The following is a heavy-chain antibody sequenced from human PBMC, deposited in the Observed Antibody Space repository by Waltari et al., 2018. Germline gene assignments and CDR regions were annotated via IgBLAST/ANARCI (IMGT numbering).Heavy chain of an antibody. V-gene: IGHV1-2*06. CDR1: GYTFTGYY. J-gene: IGHJ4*02. CDR3: ARDRYSSSWYFDY. Sequence: QVQLVQSGAEVKKPGASVKVSCKASGYTFTGYYLHWVRQAPGQGLEWMGRINPNSGGTNYAQKFQGRVTMTRDTSISTAYMVLSRLRSDDTAVYYCARDRYSSSWYFDYWGQGTLVTVSS. D-gene: IGHD6-13*01. CDR2: INPNSGGT.